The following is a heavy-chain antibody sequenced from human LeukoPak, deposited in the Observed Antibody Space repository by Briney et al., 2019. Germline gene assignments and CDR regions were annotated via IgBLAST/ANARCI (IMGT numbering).Heavy chain of an antibody. CDR1: GGSISGYH. CDR2: IYYSGST. CDR3: ARDLSSGWYGNWFDP. D-gene: IGHD6-19*01. Sequence: SETLSLTCVVSGGSISGYHWSWIRQVPGKGLEWIGYIYYSGSTYYNPSLKSRVTISVDTSKNQFSLKLSSVTAADTAVYYCARDLSSGWYGNWFDPWGQGTLVTVSS. J-gene: IGHJ5*02. V-gene: IGHV4-30-2*05.